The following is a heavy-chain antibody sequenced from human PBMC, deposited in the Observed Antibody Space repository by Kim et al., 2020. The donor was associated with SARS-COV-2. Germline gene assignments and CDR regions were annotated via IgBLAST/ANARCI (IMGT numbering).Heavy chain of an antibody. V-gene: IGHV3-33*06. CDR3: AKPDSPKPKYYFDY. J-gene: IGHJ4*02. Sequence: AASVKGPFTISRDNSKNTLYLKMNSLRAEDTAVYYCAKPDSPKPKYYFDYWGQGTLVTVSS.